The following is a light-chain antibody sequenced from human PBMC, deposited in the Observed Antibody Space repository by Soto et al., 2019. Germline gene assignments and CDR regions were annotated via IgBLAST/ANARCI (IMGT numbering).Light chain of an antibody. CDR3: CSYAGSYTYV. CDR2: DVS. Sequence: QSVLTQPRSVSGSPGQSVTISCTGTSSDVGGYNYVSWYQQHPGKVPKLMIYDVSKRPSGVPDRFSGSRSGSTASLTISGLQAEDEADYYCCSYAGSYTYVFGTGTKLTVL. J-gene: IGLJ1*01. CDR1: SSDVGGYNY. V-gene: IGLV2-11*01.